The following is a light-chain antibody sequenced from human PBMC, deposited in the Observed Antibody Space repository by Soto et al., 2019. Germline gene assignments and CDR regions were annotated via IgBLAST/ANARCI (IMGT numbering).Light chain of an antibody. Sequence: QSVLTQPPSVSGAPGQRGTISCTGSISNIGAGYDVHWYQQLPGTAPRLLISDNNNRPSGVPDRCSASKSGTSASQDIAGLQAEDEADYFCQSSGSRLSPDHVVFVGGTKLTVL. J-gene: IGLJ2*01. CDR1: ISNIGAGYD. CDR2: DNN. V-gene: IGLV1-40*01. CDR3: QSSGSRLSPDHVV.